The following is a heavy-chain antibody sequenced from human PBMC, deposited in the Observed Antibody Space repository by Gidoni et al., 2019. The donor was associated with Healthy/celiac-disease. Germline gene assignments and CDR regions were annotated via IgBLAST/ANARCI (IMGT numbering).Heavy chain of an antibody. D-gene: IGHD3-22*01. CDR2: ISYDGSNK. V-gene: IGHV3-30-3*01. CDR3: ASPYYDSSGHRDYYYGMDV. J-gene: IGHJ6*02. Sequence: QRQRVESGGGVAQSGSAMRPDCAASGFPPRNYSMPWVRQAPGKGLDGVAVISYDGSNKYYADSVKGRFTISRDNSKNTLYLQMNSLRAEDTAVYYCASPYYDSSGHRDYYYGMDVWGQGTTVTVSS. CDR1: GFPPRNYS.